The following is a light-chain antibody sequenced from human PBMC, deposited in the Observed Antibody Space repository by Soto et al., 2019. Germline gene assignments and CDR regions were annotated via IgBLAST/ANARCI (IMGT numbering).Light chain of an antibody. CDR1: QSVSST. CDR3: QQYSTWPLT. V-gene: IGKV3-15*01. CDR2: GAS. J-gene: IGKJ4*01. Sequence: EVVMTQSPATLSVSPGERATLSCRASQSVSSTLAWYQQKPGQAPRLLIYGASTRATGIPARFSGSGSGTEFTLTISSLQSEDFEVYYCQQYSTWPLTFGGGTKVEIK.